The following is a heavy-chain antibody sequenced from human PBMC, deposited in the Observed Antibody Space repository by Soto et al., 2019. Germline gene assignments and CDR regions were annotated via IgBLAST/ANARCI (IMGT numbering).Heavy chain of an antibody. D-gene: IGHD3-22*01. CDR2: VYYSGST. Sequence: SETLSLTCSVSGGSVISNYWSWIRQPPGKGLEWIGYVYYSGSTNYNPSLKSRVTILVDTSTNQFSLKLSSVTAADTAMYYCARVKKYFDSLTYFDYWGQGTLVTVSS. V-gene: IGHV4-59*02. CDR3: ARVKKYFDSLTYFDY. J-gene: IGHJ4*02. CDR1: GGSVISNY.